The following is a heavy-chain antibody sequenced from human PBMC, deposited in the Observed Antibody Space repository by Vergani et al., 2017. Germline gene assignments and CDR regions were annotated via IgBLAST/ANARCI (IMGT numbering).Heavy chain of an antibody. V-gene: IGHV3-33*01. J-gene: IGHJ5*02. CDR1: GFTFNQYG. CDR2: TWYDGNNK. CDR3: ARELRLLYNRFDP. Sequence: QVQLVESGGGVVQPGRSLRLSCAASGFTFNQYGMHWVRQAPGKGLEWVAVTWYDGNNKHYADSVEGRFTISRDNSKSTMYLQMNSLRDEDTGVYYCARELRLLYNRFDPWGQGTLVTVSS. D-gene: IGHD1-14*01.